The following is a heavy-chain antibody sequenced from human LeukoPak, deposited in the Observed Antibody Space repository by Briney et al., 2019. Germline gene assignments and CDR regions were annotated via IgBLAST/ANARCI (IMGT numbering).Heavy chain of an antibody. Sequence: PSETLSLTCAVYGGSFSGYYWSWIRQPPGKGLEWIGEINHSGSTNYNPSLKSRVTISVDTSKNQFSLKLSSVTAADTAVYYCATRNYDFWSGYYPQYFDYWGQGTLVTVSS. J-gene: IGHJ4*02. CDR1: GGSFSGYY. V-gene: IGHV4-34*01. CDR3: ATRNYDFWSGYYPQYFDY. CDR2: INHSGST. D-gene: IGHD3-3*01.